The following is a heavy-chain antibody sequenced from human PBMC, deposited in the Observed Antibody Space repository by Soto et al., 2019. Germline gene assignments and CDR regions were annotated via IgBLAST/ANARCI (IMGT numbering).Heavy chain of an antibody. V-gene: IGHV1-69*12. Sequence: QVQLVQSGAEVKKPGSSVKVSCKASGGTFSSYAISWVRQAPGQGLEWMGGIIPIFGTANYAQKVKGRVTITADEATSTGYMELSSLRSEDTAVYYCACRAYCGGDCWPSGDYWGQGTLVTVSS. D-gene: IGHD2-21*02. CDR1: GGTFSSYA. CDR2: IIPIFGTA. J-gene: IGHJ4*02. CDR3: ACRAYCGGDCWPSGDY.